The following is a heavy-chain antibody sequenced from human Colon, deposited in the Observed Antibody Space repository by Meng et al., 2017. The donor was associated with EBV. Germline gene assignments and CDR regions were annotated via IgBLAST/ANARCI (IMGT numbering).Heavy chain of an antibody. Sequence: EVAVGGVGVGLVTPGGSLRLFCAASGFDFINGWMNWARQPPGKGLEWVSVISSNGDSTYYAASVKGRFTISRDNSKNTLFLQMNSLRADDTAVYYCAKILQLQLWLTYFDYWGQGTLVTVSS. CDR3: AKILQLQLWLTYFDY. CDR2: ISSNGDST. V-gene: IGHV3-23*04. D-gene: IGHD3-22*01. J-gene: IGHJ4*02. CDR1: GFDFINGW.